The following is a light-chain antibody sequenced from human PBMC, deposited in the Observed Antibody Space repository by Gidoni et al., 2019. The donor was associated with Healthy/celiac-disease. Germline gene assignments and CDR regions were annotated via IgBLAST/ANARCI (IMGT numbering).Light chain of an antibody. V-gene: IGKV1-39*01. Sequence: DIQMTQSPSSLSASVGDRVTINCRASQSISSYLNWYQQKPGKAPKLLIYAASSLQSGVPSRFSGSGSGTDFTLTISSLQPEDFATYYCQQRYSTLTWTFGQGTKVEIK. CDR3: QQRYSTLTWT. J-gene: IGKJ1*01. CDR1: QSISSY. CDR2: AAS.